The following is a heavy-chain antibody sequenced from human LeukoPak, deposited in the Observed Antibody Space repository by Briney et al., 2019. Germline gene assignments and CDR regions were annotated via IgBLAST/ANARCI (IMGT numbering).Heavy chain of an antibody. CDR3: ARGPVVPAALSPDAFDI. Sequence: SVKVSCKASGGTFSSYTISWVRQAPGQGLEWMGRIIPILGIANYAQKFQGRVTITADKSTSTDYMELSRLRSEDTAVYYCARGPVVPAALSPDAFDIWGQGTMVTVSS. CDR2: IIPILGIA. J-gene: IGHJ3*02. CDR1: GGTFSSYT. V-gene: IGHV1-69*02. D-gene: IGHD2-2*01.